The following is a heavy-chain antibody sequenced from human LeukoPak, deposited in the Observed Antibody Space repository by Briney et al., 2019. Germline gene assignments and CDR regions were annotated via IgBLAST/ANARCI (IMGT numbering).Heavy chain of an antibody. V-gene: IGHV3-74*01. Sequence: PGGSLRLSCAASGFTFSSYWMHWVRQAPGKGLVWVSRINSDGSSTSYADSVKGRFTISGDNAKNTLYLQMNSLRAEDTAVYYCVRGYCSGGSCFLWGQGTLVTVSS. CDR2: INSDGSST. CDR1: GFTFSSYW. D-gene: IGHD2-15*01. CDR3: VRGYCSGGSCFL. J-gene: IGHJ4*02.